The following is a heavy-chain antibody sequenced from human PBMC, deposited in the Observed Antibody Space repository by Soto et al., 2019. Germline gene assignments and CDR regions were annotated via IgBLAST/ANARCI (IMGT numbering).Heavy chain of an antibody. J-gene: IGHJ4*02. Sequence: QLQLQESGPGLVKPSETLSLTCTVSGVSISNSSYYWGWIRRPPGKALEWIGTIYYSGITYCNPSLKSRVTISVDTSKKHFSLKLTSVTAADTAVYYCARHGSNWGQGTLVTVSS. CDR3: ARHGSN. V-gene: IGHV4-39*01. CDR1: GVSISNSSYY. CDR2: IYYSGIT.